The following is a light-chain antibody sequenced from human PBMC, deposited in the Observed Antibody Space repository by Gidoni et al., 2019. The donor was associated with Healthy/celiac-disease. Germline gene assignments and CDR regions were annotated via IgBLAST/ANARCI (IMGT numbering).Light chain of an antibody. V-gene: IGKV2-28*01. Sequence: DIVMTQSPLSLPVTPGEPASISCRSSQSLLHSNGYNYLDWYLQKPGQSPQLLIYLGSNRASGVPDRFSGGGSGTDFTLKISRVEAEDGGVYYCMQALQTPPGTFGPGTKVDIK. CDR2: LGS. CDR3: MQALQTPPGT. CDR1: QSLLHSNGYNY. J-gene: IGKJ3*01.